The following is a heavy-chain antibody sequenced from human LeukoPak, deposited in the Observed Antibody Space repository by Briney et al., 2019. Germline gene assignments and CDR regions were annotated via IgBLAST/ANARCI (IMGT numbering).Heavy chain of an antibody. CDR1: GYSISRGYY. CDR3: ARDMVRGRGWFDP. V-gene: IGHV4-38-2*02. Sequence: SETLSLTCAASGYSISRGYYWGWIRQLPGKGLEWIGSIYHSGSTYYNPSLKSRVTISVDTSKNQFSLKLSSVTAADTAVYYCARDMVRGRGWFDPWGQGTLVTVSS. CDR2: IYHSGST. J-gene: IGHJ5*02. D-gene: IGHD3-10*01.